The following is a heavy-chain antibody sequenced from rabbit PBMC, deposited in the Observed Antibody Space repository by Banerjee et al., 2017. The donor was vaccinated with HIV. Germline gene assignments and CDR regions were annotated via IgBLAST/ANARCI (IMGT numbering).Heavy chain of an antibody. CDR1: GFSFSSSYW. Sequence: QEQLEESGGDLVKPEGSLTLTCTASGFSFSSSYWICGVRQAPGKGLEWIACIYAGGSDRTYYASWAKGRFTISKTSSTTVTLQMTSLTAADTATYFCARGGWNDFKLWGQGTLVTVS. CDR2: IYAGGSDRT. CDR3: ARGGWNDFKL. D-gene: IGHD4-1*01. J-gene: IGHJ4*01. V-gene: IGHV1S45*01.